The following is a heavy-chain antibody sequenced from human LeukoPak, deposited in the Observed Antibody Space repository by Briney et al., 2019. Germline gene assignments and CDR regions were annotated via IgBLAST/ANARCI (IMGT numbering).Heavy chain of an antibody. V-gene: IGHV3-74*01. CDR1: GFTFSSYS. CDR2: INDDGSAT. CDR3: ARGPSYDSSGYYYAGDWYFDL. D-gene: IGHD3-22*01. Sequence: PGGSLRLSCAASGFTFSSYSMNWVRQAPEKGLVWVSRINDDGSATFYADSVKGRFTISRDNAKNTLFLQINSLRAEDTAVYYCARGPSYDSSGYYYAGDWYFDLWGRGTLVTVSS. J-gene: IGHJ2*01.